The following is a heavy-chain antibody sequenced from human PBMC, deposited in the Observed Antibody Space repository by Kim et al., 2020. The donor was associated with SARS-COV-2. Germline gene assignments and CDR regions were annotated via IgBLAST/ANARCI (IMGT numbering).Heavy chain of an antibody. CDR3: AKKITTPGRSYYYSALDV. V-gene: IGHV3-23*01. Sequence: GGSLRLSCAASGFTFNNYAMTWVRQAPGKGLEWVSAISGNAAGTYYADSVKGRFTISRDNSRNTLLLQMNSLRADDTAVYYCAKKITTPGRSYYYSALDVWGQGTTVTVSS. J-gene: IGHJ6*02. CDR2: ISGNAAGT. D-gene: IGHD6-13*01. CDR1: GFTFNNYA.